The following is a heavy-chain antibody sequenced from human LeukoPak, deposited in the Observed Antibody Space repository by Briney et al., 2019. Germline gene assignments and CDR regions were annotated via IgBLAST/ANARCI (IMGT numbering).Heavy chain of an antibody. D-gene: IGHD3-16*01. J-gene: IGHJ6*02. CDR3: ARHSNEAYGAYGMDV. CDR1: GGSISTFY. V-gene: IGHV4-59*08. CDR2: IYYSGST. Sequence: SETLSLICTVSGGSISTFYWSWIRQPPGKGLEWLGYIYYSGSTNYNPSFKSRVTMSLDTSMNQFTLRLSSVTAADTAVYYCARHSNEAYGAYGMDVWGQGTTVTVSS.